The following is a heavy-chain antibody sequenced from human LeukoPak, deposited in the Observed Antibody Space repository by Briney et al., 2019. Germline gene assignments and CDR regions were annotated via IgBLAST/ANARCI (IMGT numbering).Heavy chain of an antibody. CDR3: ARDLWFGESDAFDI. J-gene: IGHJ3*02. D-gene: IGHD3-10*01. CDR2: INWNGGST. V-gene: IGHV3-20*04. CDR1: GFTFDDYG. Sequence: GGSLRLSCAASGFTFDDYGMSWVRQAPGKGLEWVSGINWNGGSTGYADSVKGRFTISRDNAKNSLYLQMNSLRAEDTALYYCARDLWFGESDAFDIWGQGTMVTVFS.